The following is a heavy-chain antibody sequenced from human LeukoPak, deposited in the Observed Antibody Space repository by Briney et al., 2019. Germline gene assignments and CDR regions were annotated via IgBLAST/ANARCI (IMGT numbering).Heavy chain of an antibody. J-gene: IGHJ3*02. CDR2: KYYSGSA. D-gene: IGHD2-2*01. Sequence: PSQTLSLTCNVSGVSVSDGRYYWTWIRQHPGKGLEWIGYKYYSGSAKYNPSLKSRLTISIDTSKNQFSLQLRSVTAADTATYYCATSYCRSISSLDVFNMWGQGTRVTVSS. CDR1: GVSVSDGRYY. CDR3: ATSYCRSISSLDVFNM. V-gene: IGHV4-31*03.